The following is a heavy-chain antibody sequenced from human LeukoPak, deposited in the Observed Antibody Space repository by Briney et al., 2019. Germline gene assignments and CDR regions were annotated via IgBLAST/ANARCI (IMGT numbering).Heavy chain of an antibody. CDR3: ARGRGRGMVDPEYDY. D-gene: IGHD2-15*01. CDR1: GYTCTSYY. V-gene: IGHV1-46*01. CDR2: INPSGGST. Sequence: ASVKVSCKASGYTCTSYYMHWVRQAPGQGLEWMGIINPSGGSTSYAQKFQGRVTMTRDTSTSTVYMELSSLRSEDTAVYYCARGRGRGMVDPEYDYWGQGTLVTVSS. J-gene: IGHJ4*02.